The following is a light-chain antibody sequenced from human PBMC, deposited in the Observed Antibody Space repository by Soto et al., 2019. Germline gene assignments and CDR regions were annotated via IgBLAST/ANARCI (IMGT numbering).Light chain of an antibody. CDR3: QQLNTYPIT. J-gene: IGKJ5*01. V-gene: IGKV1-9*01. Sequence: IQLTQSPSSLSASVGDRVTITCRASQGISSYLAWYQQKPGKAPKLLIYGASTLEGGVPFRFSGSGSGTDFTLIISSVQTEDFATYYCQQLNTYPITFGQGTRLEIK. CDR2: GAS. CDR1: QGISSY.